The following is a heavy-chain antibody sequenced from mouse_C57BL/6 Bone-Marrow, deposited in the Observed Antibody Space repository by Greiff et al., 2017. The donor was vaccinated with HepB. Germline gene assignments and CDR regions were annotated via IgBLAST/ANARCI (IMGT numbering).Heavy chain of an antibody. CDR1: GYTFTSYW. J-gene: IGHJ2*01. Sequence: QVQLQQPGAELVKPGASVKLSCKASGYTFTSYWMHWVKQRPGQGLEWIGMIHPNSGSTNYNEKFKSKATLTVDKSSSTAYMQLSSLTSEDSAVYYCARDYYANYYAMDYWGQGTTLTVSS. CDR3: ARDYYANYYAMDY. D-gene: IGHD1-1*01. V-gene: IGHV1-64*01. CDR2: IHPNSGST.